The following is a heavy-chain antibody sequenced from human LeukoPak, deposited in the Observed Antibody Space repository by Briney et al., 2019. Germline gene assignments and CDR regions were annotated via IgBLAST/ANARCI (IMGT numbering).Heavy chain of an antibody. CDR1: GGSISSYY. Sequence: SETLSLTCTVSGGSISSYYWSWIRQPPGKGLEWIGEINHSGSTNYNPSLLSRVTISVDTSKNQFSLKLSSVTAADTAVYYCANKDYYGSGSYYNRWGQGSLVTVSS. CDR3: ANKDYYGSGSYYNR. V-gene: IGHV4-34*01. D-gene: IGHD3-10*01. CDR2: INHSGST. J-gene: IGHJ4*02.